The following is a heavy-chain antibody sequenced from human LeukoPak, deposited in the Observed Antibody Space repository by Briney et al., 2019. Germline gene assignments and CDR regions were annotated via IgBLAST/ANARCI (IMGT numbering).Heavy chain of an antibody. Sequence: ASVKVSCTVSGYTLTELSMHWVRQAPGKGLEWMGGFDPEDGETIYAQKFQGRVTMTEDTSTDTAYMELSSLRSEDTAVYYCATPAELVVVNAFDYWGQGTLVTVYS. CDR1: GYTLTELS. J-gene: IGHJ4*02. CDR2: FDPEDGET. CDR3: ATPAELVVVNAFDY. V-gene: IGHV1-24*01. D-gene: IGHD3-22*01.